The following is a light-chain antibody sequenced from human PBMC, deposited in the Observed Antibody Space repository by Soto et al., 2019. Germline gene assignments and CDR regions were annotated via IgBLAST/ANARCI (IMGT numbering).Light chain of an antibody. J-gene: IGKJ5*01. CDR3: QQYNFYPYT. Sequence: DIEMTQSPSTLSASVGDRATLTCRASQSIVNWLAWYQQKPGQAPQLLIYDASSMESGVSSRFSGSGSATEFTLTISIQQPEDFASYYCQQYNFYPYTFGQGTRLEIK. CDR1: QSIVNW. V-gene: IGKV1-5*01. CDR2: DAS.